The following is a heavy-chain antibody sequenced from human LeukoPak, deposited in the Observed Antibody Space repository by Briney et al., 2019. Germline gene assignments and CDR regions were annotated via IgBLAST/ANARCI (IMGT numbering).Heavy chain of an antibody. J-gene: IGHJ5*02. CDR2: ISGSGGST. CDR1: GFTFSSYW. D-gene: IGHD6-13*01. Sequence: GGSLRLSCAASGFTFSSYWMSWVRQAPGKGLEWVSAISGSGGSTYYADSVKGRFTISRDNSKNTLYLQMNSLRAEDTAVYYCAKSYSSSWPPSPPPGWFDPWGQGTLVTVSS. V-gene: IGHV3-23*01. CDR3: AKSYSSSWPPSPPPGWFDP.